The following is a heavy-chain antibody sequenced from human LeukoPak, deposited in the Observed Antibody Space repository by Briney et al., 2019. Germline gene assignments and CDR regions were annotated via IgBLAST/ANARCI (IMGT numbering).Heavy chain of an antibody. V-gene: IGHV4-39*01. Sequence: PSETLSLTCSVSGGSIRNSNYFWGWIRQPPGKGLEWIGSIYYSGSTYYNPSLKSRVTISVDTSKNQFSLKLSSVTAADTAVYYCARFIDDSSGFDYWGQGTLVTVSS. CDR3: ARFIDDSSGFDY. CDR2: IYYSGST. D-gene: IGHD3-22*01. J-gene: IGHJ4*02. CDR1: GGSIRNSNYF.